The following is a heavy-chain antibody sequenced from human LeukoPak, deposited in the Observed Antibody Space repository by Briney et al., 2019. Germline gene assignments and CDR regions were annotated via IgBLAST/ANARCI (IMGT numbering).Heavy chain of an antibody. D-gene: IGHD3-3*01. CDR2: IYPGDSNT. CDR1: GYSFATNW. CDR3: ARTHYDFWSGYYRGFDY. V-gene: IGHV5-51*03. J-gene: IGHJ4*02. Sequence: KPGESLKISCRGSGYSFATNWIGWVRQRPGKGPEWMGIIYPGDSNTKYDPSFQGQVTISADKSISTAYLQWSSLKASDTAMYYCARTHYDFWSGYYRGFDYWGQGTLVTVSS.